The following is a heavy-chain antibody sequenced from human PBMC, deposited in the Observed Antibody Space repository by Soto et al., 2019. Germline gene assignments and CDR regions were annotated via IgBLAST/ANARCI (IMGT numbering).Heavy chain of an antibody. CDR3: AREGQLGY. D-gene: IGHD6-6*01. Sequence: GASVKVSCKAFGYSFSYYGINWVRQAPGQGLEWMGWSNPYNGHKNYAQKFADRLTMTTDTSTATVSMELRNLKSDDTAVYYCAREGQLGYWG. V-gene: IGHV1-18*01. J-gene: IGHJ4*01. CDR2: SNPYNGHK. CDR1: GYSFSYYG.